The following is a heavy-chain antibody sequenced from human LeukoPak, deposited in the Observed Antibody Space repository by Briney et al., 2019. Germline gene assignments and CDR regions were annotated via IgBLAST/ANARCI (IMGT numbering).Heavy chain of an antibody. CDR1: GFTFSSYE. D-gene: IGHD3-10*01. Sequence: AGGSLRLSRAASGFTFSSYEMNWVRQAPGKGLEWVSYISSSGSTIYYADSVKGRFTISRDNAKNSLYLQMNSLRAEDTAVYYCARDPGFGYEVSRFDYWGQGTLVTVSS. CDR3: ARDPGFGYEVSRFDY. CDR2: ISSSGSTI. J-gene: IGHJ4*02. V-gene: IGHV3-48*03.